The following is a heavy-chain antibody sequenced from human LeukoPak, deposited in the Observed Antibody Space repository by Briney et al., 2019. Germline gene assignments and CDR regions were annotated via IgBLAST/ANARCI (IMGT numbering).Heavy chain of an antibody. CDR2: IYWDDDK. J-gene: IGHJ5*02. D-gene: IGHD4-17*01. CDR3: AHRPLEAVTYNWFDP. V-gene: IGHV2-5*02. Sequence: SGPTLLNPTQTRTLTCTFSGFSLSTSGVGVGWIRQPPGKALEWLALIYWDDDKRYSPSLKSRLTITKDTSKNQVVLTMTNMDPVDTATYYCAHRPLEAVTYNWFDPWGQGTLVTASS. CDR1: GFSLSTSGVG.